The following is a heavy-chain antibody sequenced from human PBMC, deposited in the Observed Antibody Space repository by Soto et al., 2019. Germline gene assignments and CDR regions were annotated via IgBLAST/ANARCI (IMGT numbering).Heavy chain of an antibody. CDR3: ARLMGKRFDL. CDR1: GFTFSDHH. Sequence: GGSLRLSCAASGFTFSDHHMDWVRQAPGKGLEWVGGARNKANSYTTAYAASVKGRFTISRDDSKNSLSLQMNSLKSEDTAVYFCARLMGKRFDLWGQGTLVTVSS. J-gene: IGHJ4*02. V-gene: IGHV3-72*01. CDR2: ARNKANSYTT. D-gene: IGHD2-8*01.